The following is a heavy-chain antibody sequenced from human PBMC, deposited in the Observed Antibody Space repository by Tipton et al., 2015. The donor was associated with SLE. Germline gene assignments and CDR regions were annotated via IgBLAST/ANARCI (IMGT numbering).Heavy chain of an antibody. J-gene: IGHJ4*02. V-gene: IGHV4-39*07. CDR3: ATSPPTV. CDR2: VSYLGST. Sequence: TLSLTCSVSGGFIGSSSYYWGWIRQPPGKGLEWIGSVSYLGSTSYNATLESRVTISIDTSKKHFSLKLSSVTAADTAVYYCATSPPTVWGQGTLVTVSS. CDR1: GGFIGSSSYY.